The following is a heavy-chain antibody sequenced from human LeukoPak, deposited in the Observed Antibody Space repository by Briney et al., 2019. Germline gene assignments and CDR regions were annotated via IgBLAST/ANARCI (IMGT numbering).Heavy chain of an antibody. J-gene: IGHJ6*03. D-gene: IGHD5-12*01. V-gene: IGHV3-23*01. CDR1: GFTFGSYG. CDR3: AKGGGYEAQYYYYYLDV. CDR2: VSGSAFST. Sequence: HAGVTLRLSCAASGFTFGSYGMSWVRQAPGKGLEWVSTVSGSAFSTYYADSVKGRFTISRDNSKDTLYLQMKSLRAEDTAVYYCAKGGGYEAQYYYYYLDVWGKGTTVTISS.